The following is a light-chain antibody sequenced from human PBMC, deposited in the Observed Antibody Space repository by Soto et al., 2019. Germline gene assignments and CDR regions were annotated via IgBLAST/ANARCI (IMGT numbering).Light chain of an antibody. Sequence: EIVLTQSTGTLSLSPGERATLSCRASQSVSSSYLAWYQQKPGQAPRLLIYGASTRATGIPARFSGSGSGTEFTLTISRLEPEDFAVYYCQQYSSSRTFGQGTKVDIK. CDR1: QSVSSSY. V-gene: IGKV3-20*01. J-gene: IGKJ1*01. CDR3: QQYSSSRT. CDR2: GAS.